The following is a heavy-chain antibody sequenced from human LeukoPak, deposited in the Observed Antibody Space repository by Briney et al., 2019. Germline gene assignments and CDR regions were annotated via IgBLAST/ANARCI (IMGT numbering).Heavy chain of an antibody. J-gene: IGHJ5*02. Sequence: SQTLSLTCTVSGGSIRIGTYYWSWMRLPTGKGLEWIGRMYTSGKTTYNASFKSRVAISSGTSNSQVDLSLSSVTAADTAMYYCARCMTLRWCDTWGQGSLVTVSS. CDR3: ARCMTLRWCDT. V-gene: IGHV4-61*02. CDR2: MYTSGKT. CDR1: GGSIRIGTYY.